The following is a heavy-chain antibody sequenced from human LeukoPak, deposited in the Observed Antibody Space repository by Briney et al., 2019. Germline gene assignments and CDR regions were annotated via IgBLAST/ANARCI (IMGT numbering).Heavy chain of an antibody. CDR2: IYSSGST. CDR1: GDSLSSYY. Sequence: SETLSLTCTVSGDSLSSYYWSWIRQPPGKGLEWIGYIYSSGSTNYNPSLKSRVTISEDTSKNQFSLKLRSVTAADTAVYYCARDGGSFLDYWGQGTLVTVSS. D-gene: IGHD1-26*01. V-gene: IGHV4-4*08. J-gene: IGHJ4*02. CDR3: ARDGGSFLDY.